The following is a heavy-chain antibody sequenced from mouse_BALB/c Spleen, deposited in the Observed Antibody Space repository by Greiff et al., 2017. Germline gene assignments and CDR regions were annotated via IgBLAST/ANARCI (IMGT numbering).Heavy chain of an antibody. CDR1: GFTFSSFG. Sequence: EVQLVESGGGLVQPGGSRKLSCAASGFTFSSFGMHWVRQAPEKGLEWVAYISSGSSTIYYADTVKGRFTISRDNPKNTLFLQMTSLRSEDTAMYYCARRPFYYGSSYDYFDYWGQGTTLTVSS. D-gene: IGHD1-1*01. V-gene: IGHV5-17*02. CDR2: ISSGSSTI. CDR3: ARRPFYYGSSYDYFDY. J-gene: IGHJ2*01.